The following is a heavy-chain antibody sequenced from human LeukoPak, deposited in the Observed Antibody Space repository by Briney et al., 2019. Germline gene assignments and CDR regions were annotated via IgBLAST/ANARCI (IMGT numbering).Heavy chain of an antibody. CDR1: GGSISSYY. CDR2: IYYSGST. V-gene: IGHV4-59*01. CDR3: ARVNGYGSGSKAIDY. D-gene: IGHD3-10*01. J-gene: IGHJ4*02. Sequence: PSETLSLTCTVSGGSISSYYWSWIRQPPGKGLEWIGYIYYSGSTNYNPSLKSRVTISVDTSENQFSLKLSSVTAADTAVYYCARVNGYGSGSKAIDYWGQGTLVTVSS.